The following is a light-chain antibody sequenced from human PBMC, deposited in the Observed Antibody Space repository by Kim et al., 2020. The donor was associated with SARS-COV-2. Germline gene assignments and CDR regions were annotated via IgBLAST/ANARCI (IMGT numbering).Light chain of an antibody. J-gene: IGKJ1*01. Sequence: DIQMTQSPSTLSASVGDRITITCRASQSIGSWLAWYQQKPGKAPKLLIQKASSLEGGVPSRFSGSGSETEFTLTISSLQPDDFATYHCQQYKTYLTFGQGTKVEIK. CDR1: QSIGSW. CDR2: KAS. V-gene: IGKV1-5*03. CDR3: QQYKTYLT.